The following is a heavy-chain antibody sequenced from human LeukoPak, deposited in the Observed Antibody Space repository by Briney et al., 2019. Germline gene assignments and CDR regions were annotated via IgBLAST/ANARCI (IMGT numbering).Heavy chain of an antibody. V-gene: IGHV4-38-2*01. CDR3: ARLWGSGYYFDS. J-gene: IGHJ4*02. CDR2: IWHSGTT. CDR1: GYSISSGYY. D-gene: IGHD7-27*01. Sequence: PSGTLSLTCAVSGYSISSGYYWGWIRQPPGKGLEWIGSIWHSGTTYYNPSLKSRVTISVDTSNNQFSLKLSSVTAADTAVFYCARLWGSGYYFDSWGQGTLVTVSS.